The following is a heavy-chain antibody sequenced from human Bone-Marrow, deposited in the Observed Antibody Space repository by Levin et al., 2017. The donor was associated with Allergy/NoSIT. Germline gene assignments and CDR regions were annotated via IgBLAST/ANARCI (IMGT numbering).Heavy chain of an antibody. CDR2: IHYSGSA. D-gene: IGHD2-2*03. Sequence: SETLSLTCTVSGGSISTYYWSWIRQPPGKGMEWIGYIHYSGSAYYSPSLKSRVTISVDTSKSQFSLKLSSVTAADTAVYYCARGGYCSSNDCYSDYYYFELWGPGTRVTVYS. J-gene: IGHJ2*01. CDR1: GGSISTYY. V-gene: IGHV4-59*01. CDR3: ARGGYCSSNDCYSDYYYFEL.